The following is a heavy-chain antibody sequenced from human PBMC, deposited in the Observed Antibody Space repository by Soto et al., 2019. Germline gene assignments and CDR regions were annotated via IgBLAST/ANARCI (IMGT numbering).Heavy chain of an antibody. CDR1: GGTFSSYA. CDR2: IIPIFGTA. CDR3: ARQYYGSGSYYNLAFLRHPIDY. V-gene: IGHV1-69*13. D-gene: IGHD3-10*01. Sequence: GASVKVSCKASGGTFSSYAISWVRQAPGQGLEWMGGIIPIFGTANYAQKFQGRVTITADESTSTAYMELSSLRSEDTAVYYCARQYYGSGSYYNLAFLRHPIDYWGQGTQVTVSS. J-gene: IGHJ4*02.